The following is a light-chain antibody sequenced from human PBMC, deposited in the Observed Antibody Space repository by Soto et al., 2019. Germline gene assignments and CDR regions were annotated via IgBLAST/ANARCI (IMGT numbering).Light chain of an antibody. CDR1: QSVSNN. V-gene: IGKV3-15*01. J-gene: IGKJ5*01. CDR3: QQYNNWRPIA. CDR2: GAS. Sequence: VMTQSPATLSVSPGERATLSCSASQSVSNNLAGYQKEPGRAPSLLIYGASTRANGIPARFSGSGPGTEVTLTISCLQSEDFAVYYCQQYNNWRPIAFGEGTRLEIK.